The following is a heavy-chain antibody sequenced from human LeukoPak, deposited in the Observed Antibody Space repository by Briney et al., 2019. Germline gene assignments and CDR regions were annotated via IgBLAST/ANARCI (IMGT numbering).Heavy chain of an antibody. CDR3: ASGYSSVYYYYYMDV. CDR1: GFTFSSYA. J-gene: IGHJ6*03. CDR2: ISGSGGST. D-gene: IGHD5-18*01. V-gene: IGHV3-23*01. Sequence: GGSLRLSCAASGFTFSSYAMSWVRQAPGKGLEWVSAISGSGGSTYYADSVKGRFTISRDNSKNTLYLQMNSLRAEDTAVYYCASGYSSVYYYYYMDVWGKGTTVTVSS.